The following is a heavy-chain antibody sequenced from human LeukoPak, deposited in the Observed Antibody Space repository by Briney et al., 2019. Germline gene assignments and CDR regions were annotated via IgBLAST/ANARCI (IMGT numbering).Heavy chain of an antibody. CDR2: ISSSSSYI. CDR1: GFTFSSYS. J-gene: IGHJ4*02. V-gene: IGHV3-21*01. Sequence: PGGSLRLSCAASGFTFSSYSMNWVRQAPGKGLELVSSISSSSSYIYYADSVKGRFTISRDNAKNSLYLQMNSLRAEDTAVYYCARDQAAGSYFDYWGQGTLVTVSS. CDR3: ARDQAAGSYFDY. D-gene: IGHD6-13*01.